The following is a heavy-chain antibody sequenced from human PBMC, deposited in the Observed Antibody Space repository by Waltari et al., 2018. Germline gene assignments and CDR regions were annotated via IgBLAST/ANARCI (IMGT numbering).Heavy chain of an antibody. V-gene: IGHV3-33*01. Sequence: QVQLVESGGGVVQPGRSLRLSCAASGFTFSSYGMPWVRQAPGKGLDWVAVIWYDGSNKYYADSVKGRFTISRDNSKNTLYLQMNSLRAEDTAVYYCARAQQQLVDYWGQGTLVTVSS. CDR3: ARAQQQLVDY. J-gene: IGHJ4*02. D-gene: IGHD6-13*01. CDR2: IWYDGSNK. CDR1: GFTFSSYG.